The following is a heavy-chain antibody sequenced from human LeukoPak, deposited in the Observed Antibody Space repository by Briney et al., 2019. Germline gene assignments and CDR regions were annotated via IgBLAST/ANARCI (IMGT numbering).Heavy chain of an antibody. CDR3: ADPGVGF. CDR2: IKQSGSEK. V-gene: IGHV3-7*01. Sequence: PGGSLRLSCAGSGFTFSNYWMTWVRQAPGKGLEWVANIKQSGSEKDYVDSVKGRFTISRDNARNSLYLQMNSLTAGDTAVYYCADPGVGFWGQGTLVTVSS. D-gene: IGHD2-8*01. CDR1: GFTFSNYW. J-gene: IGHJ4*02.